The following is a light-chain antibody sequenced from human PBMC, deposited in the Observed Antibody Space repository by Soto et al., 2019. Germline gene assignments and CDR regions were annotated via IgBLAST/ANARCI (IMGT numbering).Light chain of an antibody. V-gene: IGKV3-15*01. CDR2: GAS. J-gene: IGKJ4*01. Sequence: VMTQSPATLSVSPGERSTLSGRVSQSVGSSLAWYQRTPGQAPRILIYGASTRDTGIPATFIGSGAGTEFTRTISSLQSEDFEVDCCPQYNSWTLTFGGGTQVDIK. CDR1: QSVGSS. CDR3: PQYNSWTLT.